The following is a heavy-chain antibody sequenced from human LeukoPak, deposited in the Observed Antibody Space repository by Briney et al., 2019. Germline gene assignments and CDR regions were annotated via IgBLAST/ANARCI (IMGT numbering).Heavy chain of an antibody. CDR1: GGSISSYY. Sequence: PSETLSLTCTVSGGSISSYYWSWIRQPPGKGLEWIGYIYYSGSTNYNPSLKSRVTMSVDTSKNQFSLKLSSVTAADTAVYYCAREIFPCSSTSCLKMGHYFDYWGQGTLVTVSS. CDR3: AREIFPCSSTSCLKMGHYFDY. V-gene: IGHV4-59*12. D-gene: IGHD2-2*01. J-gene: IGHJ4*02. CDR2: IYYSGST.